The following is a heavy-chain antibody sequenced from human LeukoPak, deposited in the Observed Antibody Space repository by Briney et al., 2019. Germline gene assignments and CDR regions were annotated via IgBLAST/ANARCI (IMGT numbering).Heavy chain of an antibody. J-gene: IGHJ5*02. CDR2: INYTGST. V-gene: IGHV4-34*01. Sequence: PSDTLSLTCAVYGGSFSGFYWSWLRHVPGKGLEWIGEINYTGSTSYNPSLKGRVTISVDKSKNQFSLKLSSVTAADTAVYYCARAYSSGWPPTYNWFDPWGQGTLVTVSS. CDR3: ARAYSSGWPPTYNWFDP. CDR1: GGSFSGFY. D-gene: IGHD6-19*01.